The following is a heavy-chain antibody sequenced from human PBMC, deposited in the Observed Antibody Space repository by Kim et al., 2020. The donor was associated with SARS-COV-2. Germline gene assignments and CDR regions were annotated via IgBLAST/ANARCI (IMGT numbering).Heavy chain of an antibody. D-gene: IGHD6-19*01. V-gene: IGHV3-33*01. J-gene: IGHJ3*02. Sequence: GGSLRLSCAASGFTFSSYGMHWVRQAPGKGLEWVAVIWYDGSNKYYADSVKGRFTISRDNSKNTLYLQMNSLRAEDTAVYYCARESVYIAVAGTAREGDGAFDIWGQGTMVTVSS. CDR3: ARESVYIAVAGTAREGDGAFDI. CDR1: GFTFSSYG. CDR2: IWYDGSNK.